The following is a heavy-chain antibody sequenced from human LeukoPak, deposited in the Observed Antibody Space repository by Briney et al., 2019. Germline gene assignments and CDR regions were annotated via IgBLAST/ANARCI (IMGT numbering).Heavy chain of an antibody. CDR2: IYYSGST. Sequence: PSETLSLTCTVSGGSISSSSYYWGWIRQPPGKGLEWIGSIYYSGSTYYNPSLKSRVTIPVDTSKKQFSLKLSSVTAADTAVYYCARDTLLIAAARGGWFDPWGQGTLVTVSS. J-gene: IGHJ5*02. CDR3: ARDTLLIAAARGGWFDP. V-gene: IGHV4-39*07. CDR1: GGSISSSSYY. D-gene: IGHD6-25*01.